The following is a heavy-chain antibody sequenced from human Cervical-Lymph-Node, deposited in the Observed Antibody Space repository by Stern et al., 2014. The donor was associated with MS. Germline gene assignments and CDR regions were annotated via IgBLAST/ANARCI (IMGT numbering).Heavy chain of an antibody. V-gene: IGHV3-30*18. D-gene: IGHD6-13*01. CDR1: GFTFRSYG. CDR2: RSYDGRNK. Sequence: MQLVESGGGVVQPGRSLRLSCAASGFTFRSYGMHWVRQAPGKGLEWVASRSYDGRNKHYTDSVKGRFTISRDNSKNTLYLQMTSLRAEDTAVYYCAKDLTAVALYLEYWGQGAVVTVSS. J-gene: IGHJ4*02. CDR3: AKDLTAVALYLEY.